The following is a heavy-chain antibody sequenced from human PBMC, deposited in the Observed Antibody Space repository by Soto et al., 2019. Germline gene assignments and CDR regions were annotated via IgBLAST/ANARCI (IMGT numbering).Heavy chain of an antibody. V-gene: IGHV1-18*04. CDR3: ARDRTQGWVGEILSWFYP. Sequence: QVQLVQSGAEVKKPGASVTVSCKASGYTFTSYGISWVRQAPGHGLEWMGWISAYNGNTNYAQKLQGRVTMTTDTATSTAYMELRSLRSDDTAVDYCARDRTQGWVGEILSWFYPWGKGTLFTVS. D-gene: IGHD3-10*01. CDR2: ISAYNGNT. J-gene: IGHJ5*02. CDR1: GYTFTSYG.